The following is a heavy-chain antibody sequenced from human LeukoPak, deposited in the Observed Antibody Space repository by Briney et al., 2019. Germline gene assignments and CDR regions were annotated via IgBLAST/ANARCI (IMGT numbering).Heavy chain of an antibody. CDR2: INHSGST. CDR1: GGSFSDYY. J-gene: IGHJ4*02. CDR3: TRVSTSGPPDY. Sequence: SETLSLTCADYGGSFSDYYWSWLRQPPGKGVEWIGEINHSGSTTYNPSLPSRVTISVHQTKNQLPLTLSSVTAEATARSYFTRVSTSGPPDYWGEGTLVTVSS. D-gene: IGHD5-12*01. V-gene: IGHV4-34*03.